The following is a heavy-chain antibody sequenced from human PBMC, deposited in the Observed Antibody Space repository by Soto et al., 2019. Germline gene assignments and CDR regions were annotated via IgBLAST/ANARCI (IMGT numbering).Heavy chain of an antibody. J-gene: IGHJ4*02. V-gene: IGHV1-8*01. CDR1: GYTLTSYD. CDR3: ARDESGYSYGCNY. CDR2: MNPNSNNT. D-gene: IGHD5-18*01. Sequence: ASVKVSCKASGYTLTSYDINWVRQATGQGLEWMGWMNPNSNNTGYAQKFQGRLTMTRNTSISTAYMELRSLRSDDTAVYYCARDESGYSYGCNYWGQGTLVTVSS.